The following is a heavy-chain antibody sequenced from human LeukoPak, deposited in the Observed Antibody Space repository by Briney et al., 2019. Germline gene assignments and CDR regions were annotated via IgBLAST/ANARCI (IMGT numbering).Heavy chain of an antibody. CDR1: GGSISSGGYY. Sequence: SETLSLTCTVSGGSISSGGYYWSWIRQHPGKGLEWIGYIYYSGSTYYNPSLKSRVTISVDTSKNQFSLKLSSVTAADAAVYYCARESTIFGVGPRGAFDIWGQGTMVTVSS. V-gene: IGHV4-31*03. CDR3: ARESTIFGVGPRGAFDI. CDR2: IYYSGST. J-gene: IGHJ3*02. D-gene: IGHD3-3*01.